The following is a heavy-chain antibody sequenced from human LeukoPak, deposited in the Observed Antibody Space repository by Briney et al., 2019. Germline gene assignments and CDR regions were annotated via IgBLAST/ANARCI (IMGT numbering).Heavy chain of an antibody. CDR2: INHSGST. J-gene: IGHJ5*02. CDR1: SGSFSGYY. Sequence: PSETLSLTCTVYSGSFSGYYWSWIRQPPGKGVEWIGEINHSGSTNYNPSLKSRVTISVDTSKNQFSLKLSSVTAADTAVYYCVSEPFGSGGWFDPWGQGTLVTVSS. D-gene: IGHD3-3*02. CDR3: VSEPFGSGGWFDP. V-gene: IGHV4-34*01.